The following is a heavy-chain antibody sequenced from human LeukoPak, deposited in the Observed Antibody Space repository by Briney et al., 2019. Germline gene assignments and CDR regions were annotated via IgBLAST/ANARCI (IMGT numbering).Heavy chain of an antibody. CDR3: AKHLYSSSWSYFDY. J-gene: IGHJ4*02. CDR1: GFTFRNYA. Sequence: GGSLRLSCAASGFTFRNYAMSWVRQAPGKGLEWVSAISGSGGSTYYADSVKGRFTISRDNSKNTLYLQMNSLRAEDTAVYYCAKHLYSSSWSYFDYWGQGTLVTVSS. D-gene: IGHD6-13*01. V-gene: IGHV3-23*01. CDR2: ISGSGGST.